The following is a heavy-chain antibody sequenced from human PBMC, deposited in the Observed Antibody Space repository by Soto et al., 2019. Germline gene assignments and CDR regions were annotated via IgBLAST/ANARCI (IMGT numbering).Heavy chain of an antibody. Sequence: EVQLVESGGGLVQWGGSLRLSCAASGFTFSGYSVNWVRQAPGKGLEWVSYISSGSKTIYYAESVKGRFTVSRDNDRNSQYLQMKSLSDEDTAGYYCVREHILGVRSFDYWSQGTLVTVSP. CDR3: VREHILGVRSFDY. J-gene: IGHJ4*02. CDR2: ISSGSKTI. V-gene: IGHV3-48*02. D-gene: IGHD3-3*01. CDR1: GFTFSGYS.